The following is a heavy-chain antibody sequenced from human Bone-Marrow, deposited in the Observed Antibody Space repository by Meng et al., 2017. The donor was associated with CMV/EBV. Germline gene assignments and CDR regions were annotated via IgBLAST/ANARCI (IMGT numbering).Heavy chain of an antibody. CDR2: ISYDGSNK. CDR1: GFTFSSYW. CDR3: ARVCIAAAGTNIDY. D-gene: IGHD6-13*01. V-gene: IGHV3-30*03. J-gene: IGHJ4*02. Sequence: GESLKISCAASGFTFSSYWMSWVRQAPGKGLEWVAVISYDGSNKYYADSVKGRFTISRDNSKNTLYLQMNSLRAEDTAVYYCARVCIAAAGTNIDYWGQGTLVTVSS.